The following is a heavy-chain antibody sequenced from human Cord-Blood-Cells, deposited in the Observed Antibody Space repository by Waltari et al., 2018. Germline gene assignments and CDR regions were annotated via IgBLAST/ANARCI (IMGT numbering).Heavy chain of an antibody. J-gene: IGHJ6*02. CDR3: ASGSRYCSSSSCYWYYYGMDV. Sequence: QVQLQQWGAGLLKPSETLSRTCAVYGVSCSGDYWSWIRERTGKGLEWIAEINQSGSTNYNASLKCRFNIALDASNIQFSLKLSCVTASDTAVYYGASGSRYCSSSSCYWYYYGMDVWGQGTTLTVSS. D-gene: IGHD2-2*01. CDR2: INQSGST. CDR1: GVSCSGDY. V-gene: IGHV4-34*01.